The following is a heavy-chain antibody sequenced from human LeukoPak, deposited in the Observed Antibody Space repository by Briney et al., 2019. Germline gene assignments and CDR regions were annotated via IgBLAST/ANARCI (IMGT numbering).Heavy chain of an antibody. D-gene: IGHD6-6*01. CDR3: TIDGRWVAARAFDY. CDR2: IRSKAYGGTT. J-gene: IGHJ4*02. V-gene: IGHV3-49*04. Sequence: PGRSLRLSCTASGFTSGDYAMSWVRQAPGKGLEWVGFIRSKAYGGTTEYAASVKGRFTISRDDSKSIAYLQMNSLKTEDTAVYYCTIDGRWVAARAFDYWGQGTLVTVSS. CDR1: GFTSGDYA.